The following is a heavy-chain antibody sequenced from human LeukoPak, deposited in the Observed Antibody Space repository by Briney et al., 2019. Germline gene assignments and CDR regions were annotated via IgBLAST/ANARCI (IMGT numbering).Heavy chain of an antibody. Sequence: SETLSLTCTVSSGSISSGGYYWSWIRQHPGKGLEWIGYIYYSGSTYYNPSLKSRVTISVDTSKNQFSLKLSSVTAADTAVYYCARATRRGYSGYDTGYYFDYWGQGTLVTVSS. D-gene: IGHD5-12*01. J-gene: IGHJ4*02. CDR1: SGSISSGGYY. CDR2: IYYSGST. V-gene: IGHV4-31*03. CDR3: ARATRRGYSGYDTGYYFDY.